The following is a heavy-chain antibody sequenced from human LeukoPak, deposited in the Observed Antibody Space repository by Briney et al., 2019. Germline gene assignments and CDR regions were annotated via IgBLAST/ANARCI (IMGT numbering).Heavy chain of an antibody. V-gene: IGHV4-30-4*01. J-gene: IGHJ4*02. CDR3: ASPRTPYYFDY. D-gene: IGHD2-15*01. CDR1: GGFIRSGHYY. CDR2: IYYSGSTGST. Sequence: SQTLSLTCTISGGFIRSGHYYWSWIRQSPGKGLEWIGYIYYSGSTGSTNYNPSLESRLTISVDMSRNQFSLRLSSVTAADTAVYFCASPRTPYYFDYWGQGTLVTVSS.